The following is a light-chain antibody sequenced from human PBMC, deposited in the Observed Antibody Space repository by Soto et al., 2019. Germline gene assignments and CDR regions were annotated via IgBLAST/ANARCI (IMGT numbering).Light chain of an antibody. V-gene: IGKV3-15*01. Sequence: EIVLTQSPGTLSLSPGERATLSCRASQRVYSNLAWYQQRPGQAPRLLIYGASTRATGVPARFSGRGSGTEFTLTISSLQSEDFAVYYCQQYTNWPPNTFGQGTRLEL. J-gene: IGKJ5*01. CDR1: QRVYSN. CDR3: QQYTNWPPNT. CDR2: GAS.